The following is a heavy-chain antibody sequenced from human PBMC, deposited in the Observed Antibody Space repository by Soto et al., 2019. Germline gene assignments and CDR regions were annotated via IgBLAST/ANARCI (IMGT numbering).Heavy chain of an antibody. V-gene: IGHV4-31*03. CDR2: IYYSGST. D-gene: IGHD3-22*01. CDR3: ARTSMTAYYYYGMDV. J-gene: IGHJ6*02. CDR1: GGSISSGGYY. Sequence: SETLSLTCTVSGGSISSGGYYWSWIRQHPGKGLEWIGYIYYSGSTYYNPSLKSRVTISVDTSKNQFSLKPSSVTAADTAVYYCARTSMTAYYYYGMDVWGQGTTVTVSS.